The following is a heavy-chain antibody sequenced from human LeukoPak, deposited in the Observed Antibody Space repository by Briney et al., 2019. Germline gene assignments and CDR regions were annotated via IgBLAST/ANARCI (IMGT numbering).Heavy chain of an antibody. V-gene: IGHV3-21*01. D-gene: IGHD3-3*01. CDR1: GFTFSSYS. CDR2: ISSSSSYI. CDR3: ARSGVYYDFWSGPNMDV. Sequence: PGGSLRLSCAASGFTFSSYSMNWVRQAPGKGQEWVSSISSSSSYIYYADSVKGRFTISRDNAKNSLYLQMNSLRAEDTAVYYCARSGVYYDFWSGPNMDVWGKGTTVTVSS. J-gene: IGHJ6*04.